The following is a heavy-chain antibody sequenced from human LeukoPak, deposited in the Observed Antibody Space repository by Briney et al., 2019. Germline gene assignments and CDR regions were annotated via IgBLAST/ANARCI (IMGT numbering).Heavy chain of an antibody. J-gene: IGHJ4*02. D-gene: IGHD3-10*02. V-gene: IGHV3-23*01. CDR3: AKSTGVFEAFDY. Sequence: PGGSLRLSCAASEFTVSTNYMNWVRQAPGKGLEWVSAISGSGGSTYYADSVKGRFTISRDNSKNTLYLQMNSLRAEDTAVYYCAKSTGVFEAFDYWGQGTLVTVSS. CDR2: ISGSGGST. CDR1: EFTVSTNY.